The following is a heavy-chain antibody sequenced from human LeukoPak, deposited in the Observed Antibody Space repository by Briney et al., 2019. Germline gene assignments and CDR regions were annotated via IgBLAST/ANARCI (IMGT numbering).Heavy chain of an antibody. Sequence: GESLKISCAASGFTFSSYGMHWVRQAPGKGLEWVAVISYDGGNKYYADSVKGRFTISRDNSKNTLYLQMNSLRAEDTAVYYCAKEVSYGDYDWFDPWGQGTLVTVSS. CDR2: ISYDGGNK. CDR1: GFTFSSYG. CDR3: AKEVSYGDYDWFDP. V-gene: IGHV3-30*18. J-gene: IGHJ5*02. D-gene: IGHD4-17*01.